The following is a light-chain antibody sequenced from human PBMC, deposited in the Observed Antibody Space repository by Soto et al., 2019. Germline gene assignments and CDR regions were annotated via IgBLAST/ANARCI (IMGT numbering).Light chain of an antibody. J-gene: IGLJ1*01. V-gene: IGLV2-14*03. CDR1: SSDVGAYNY. CDR3: SSYTSSTTDV. CDR2: DVN. Sequence: QSALTQPASGSGSPGQSITISCTGTSSDVGAYNYVSWYQQHPGKAPKLMIYDVNNRPSGVSNRFSGSKSGSTASLTISGLQAGDEADYYCSSYTSSTTDVFGAGTKVTVL.